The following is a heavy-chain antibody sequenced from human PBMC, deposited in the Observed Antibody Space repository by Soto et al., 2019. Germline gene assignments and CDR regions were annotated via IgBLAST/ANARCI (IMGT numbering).Heavy chain of an antibody. Sequence: QVQLVQSGAEVKKPGSSVKVSCKASGGTFSTSSINWLRQAPGQRPEWMGNILPIFGTADYAQKFQDRVTITSDKSTDTAKRELRSLFSEATAVYYCARGHEYGGNSDAFDIWGQGTVVTVSS. D-gene: IGHD4-17*01. CDR3: ARGHEYGGNSDAFDI. J-gene: IGHJ3*02. CDR1: GGTFSTSS. CDR2: ILPIFGTA. V-gene: IGHV1-69*05.